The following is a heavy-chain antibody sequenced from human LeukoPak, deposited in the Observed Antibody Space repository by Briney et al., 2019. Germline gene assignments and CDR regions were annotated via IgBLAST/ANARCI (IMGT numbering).Heavy chain of an antibody. D-gene: IGHD3-10*01. CDR1: GGSISSYY. CDR2: IYYSGST. CDR3: ARGGGFGELLLPYYFDY. J-gene: IGHJ4*02. V-gene: IGHV4-59*01. Sequence: PSETLSPTCTVSGGSISSYYWSWIRQPPGKGLEWIGYIYYSGSTNYNPSLKSRVTISVDTSKNQFSLKLSSVTAADTAVYYCARGGGFGELLLPYYFDYWGQGTLVTVSS.